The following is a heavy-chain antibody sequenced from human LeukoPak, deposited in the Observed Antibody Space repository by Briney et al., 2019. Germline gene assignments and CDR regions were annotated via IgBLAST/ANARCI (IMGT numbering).Heavy chain of an antibody. V-gene: IGHV1-46*01. CDR3: ARAKTYYYGSGSYSLDY. CDR2: INPSGGST. CDR1: GYTFTSYY. Sequence: GASVKVSCKASGYTFTSYYMHWVRQAPGQGLEWMGIINPSGGSTSYAQKFQGRVTMTRDTSTSTVYMELSSLRSEDTGVYYCARAKTYYYGSGSYSLDYWGQGTLVTVSS. D-gene: IGHD3-10*01. J-gene: IGHJ4*02.